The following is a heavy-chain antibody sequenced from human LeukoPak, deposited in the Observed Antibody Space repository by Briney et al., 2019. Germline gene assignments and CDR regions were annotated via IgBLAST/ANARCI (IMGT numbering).Heavy chain of an antibody. CDR2: ISGSGGST. V-gene: IGHV3-23*01. CDR3: AKALYCSGGSCFSWDY. J-gene: IGHJ4*02. Sequence: GGSLRLSCAASGFPFSSYAMSWVRQAPGKGLEWVSVISGSGGSTYYADSVKGRFTISRDNSKNTMFLQMNSLRAEDTAIYYCAKALYCSGGSCFSWDYWGQGILVTVSS. CDR1: GFPFSSYA. D-gene: IGHD2-15*01.